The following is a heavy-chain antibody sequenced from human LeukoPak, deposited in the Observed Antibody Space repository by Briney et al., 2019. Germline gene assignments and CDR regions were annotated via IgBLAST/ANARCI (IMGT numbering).Heavy chain of an antibody. V-gene: IGHV1-69*06. CDR3: ARETTLVTAHAFDY. Sequence: GASVKVSCKASGGTFSSYAISWVRQAPGQGLEWMGGIIPIFGTANYAQKFQGRVTITADKSTSTAYMELSSLRSEDTAVYYCARETTLVTAHAFDYWGQGTLVTVSS. CDR1: GGTFSSYA. J-gene: IGHJ4*02. D-gene: IGHD2-21*02. CDR2: IIPIFGTA.